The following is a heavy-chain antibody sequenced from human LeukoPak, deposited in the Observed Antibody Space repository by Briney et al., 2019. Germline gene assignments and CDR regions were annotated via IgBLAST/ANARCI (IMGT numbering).Heavy chain of an antibody. CDR1: GGSITSSSYY. CDR3: ARQGKYCTSTSCYAPGVDY. CDR2: VCFSGNT. D-gene: IGHD2-2*01. V-gene: IGHV4-39*01. Sequence: SETLSLTCSVSGGSITSSSYYWGWIRQPPGKGLEWIGSVCFSGNTYYNPSLKSRVTISIGSSKNQFSLKVSSVTAADTAVYYCARQGKYCTSTSCYAPGVDYWGQGTLVTVSS. J-gene: IGHJ4*02.